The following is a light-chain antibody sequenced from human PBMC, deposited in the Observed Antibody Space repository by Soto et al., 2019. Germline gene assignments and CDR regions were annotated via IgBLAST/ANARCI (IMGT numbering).Light chain of an antibody. CDR2: DAS. CDR1: QSVSTN. J-gene: IGKJ4*01. CDR3: QEDHKWPPLT. Sequence: EILMTQSPASLSVSPGENASLSCRASQSVSTNLVWYQQKLCQSHRLLIYDASTRPTGIPARFGGMGSGTRFNPTNTSLQYEDSVVSYCQEDHKWPPLTVGGGTKVEI. V-gene: IGKV3-15*01.